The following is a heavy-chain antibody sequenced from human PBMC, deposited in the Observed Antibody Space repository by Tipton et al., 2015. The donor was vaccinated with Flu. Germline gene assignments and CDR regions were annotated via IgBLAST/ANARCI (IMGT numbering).Heavy chain of an antibody. CDR3: ARRDYSNYVSDPKNWFDP. Sequence: TLSLTCSVSGGSITTEDYHWTWVRQPAGKELEWIGHVYLSGTTKYNPSLKGRVTISRDTSKNQISLKLRSVTAADTAVYYCARRDYSNYVSDPKNWFDPWGQGVLVTVSS. CDR2: VYLSGTT. D-gene: IGHD4-11*01. V-gene: IGHV4-61*09. J-gene: IGHJ5*02. CDR1: GGSITTEDYH.